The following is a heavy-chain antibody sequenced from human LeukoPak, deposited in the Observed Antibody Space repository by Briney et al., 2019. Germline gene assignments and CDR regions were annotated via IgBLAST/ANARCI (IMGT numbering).Heavy chain of an antibody. J-gene: IGHJ5*02. V-gene: IGHV4-34*01. CDR2: INHSGST. CDR1: GGSFSGYY. D-gene: IGHD2-2*01. CDR3: ARSAYCSSTSCYYLDP. Sequence: SETLSLTCAVYGGSFSGYYWTWIRQSPGKGLEWIGEINHSGSTNYNPSLKSRVTISVDTSKNQFSLKLSSVTAADTAVYYCARSAYCSSTSCYYLDPWGQGTLVTVSS.